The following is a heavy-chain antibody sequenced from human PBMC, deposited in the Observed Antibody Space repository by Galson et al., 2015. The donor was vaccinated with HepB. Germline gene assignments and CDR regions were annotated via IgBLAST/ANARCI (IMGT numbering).Heavy chain of an antibody. CDR1: GYTLTKVS. V-gene: IGHV1-24*01. D-gene: IGHD1-26*01. Sequence: SVKVSCKVSGYTLTKVSMHWVRQAPGKGLEWMGGFDPEDRKILYAQKFQGRVSMTEDTSTETAYMELSSLRSEDTAVYYCATDSSRWSYWPSFDHWGQGTLVTVSS. CDR3: ATDSSRWSYWPSFDH. CDR2: FDPEDRKI. J-gene: IGHJ4*02.